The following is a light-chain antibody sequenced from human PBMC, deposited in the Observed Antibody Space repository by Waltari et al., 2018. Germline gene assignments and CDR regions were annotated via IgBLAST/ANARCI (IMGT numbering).Light chain of an antibody. CDR3: QQGNSNPYS. Sequence: IQMSQSPSSLSASVGDRVTITCRASQGISSYLNWYQQKPGKAPKLLIYYANSLASGVPSMFSGSGSGTEFTLTISSLQPEDFATYYCQQGNSNPYSFGQGTKVEIK. CDR1: QGISSY. J-gene: IGKJ2*03. V-gene: IGKV1-13*02. CDR2: YAN.